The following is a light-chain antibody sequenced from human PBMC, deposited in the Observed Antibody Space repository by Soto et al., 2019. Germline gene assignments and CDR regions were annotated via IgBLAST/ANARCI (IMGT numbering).Light chain of an antibody. CDR2: GAS. CDR3: QRYGGPSWT. CDR1: QSVSRN. J-gene: IGKJ1*01. V-gene: IGKV3-15*01. Sequence: EIVMTQSPATLSVSPGERATLSCRASQSVSRNLAWYQQRPGQAPRLLISGASTRATGIAARFSGSGSGTDFTLTISRLEPDDFAVYYCQRYGGPSWTFGQGTRVEIK.